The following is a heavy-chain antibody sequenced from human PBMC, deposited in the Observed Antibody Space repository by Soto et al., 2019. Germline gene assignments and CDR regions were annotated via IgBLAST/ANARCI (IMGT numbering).Heavy chain of an antibody. V-gene: IGHV3-23*01. CDR1: GFTFSSYA. CDR2: ISGSGGST. Sequence: EVQLLESGGGLVQPGGSLRLSRAASGFTFSSYAMSWVRQAPGKGLEWVSAISGSGGSTYYADSVRGRFTISRDNSKNTLYLQMTSLRAEDTAVYYCAKVKMGGEFDPWGQGTLVTVSS. D-gene: IGHD3-16*01. CDR3: AKVKMGGEFDP. J-gene: IGHJ5*02.